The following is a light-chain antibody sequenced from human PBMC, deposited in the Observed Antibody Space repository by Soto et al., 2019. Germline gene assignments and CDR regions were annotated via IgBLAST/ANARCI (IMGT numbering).Light chain of an antibody. CDR1: QGVSSY. CDR3: QQYYNYPRT. V-gene: IGKV1-8*01. J-gene: IGKJ1*01. CDR2: GAS. Sequence: AIRLTQSPSSLSASTGARVTITCRASQGVSSYLAWYQQKPGKAPKLLIYGASTLQTGVPSRFSGSGSGTDFNFTISSLQSEDFATYYCQQYYNYPRTFGQGTKLEV.